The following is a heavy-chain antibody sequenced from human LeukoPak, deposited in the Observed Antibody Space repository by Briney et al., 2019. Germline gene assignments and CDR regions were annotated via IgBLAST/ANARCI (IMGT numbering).Heavy chain of an antibody. D-gene: IGHD3-22*01. Sequence: GASVKVSCKASGYTFTGYYMHWVRQAPGQGLEWMGGIIPIFGTANYAQKLQGRVTMTTDTSTSTAYMELRSLRSDDTAVYYCARHRGPASRSGYRIWFDPWGQGTLVTVSS. J-gene: IGHJ5*02. CDR3: ARHRGPASRSGYRIWFDP. CDR1: GYTFTGYY. CDR2: IIPIFGTA. V-gene: IGHV1-18*04.